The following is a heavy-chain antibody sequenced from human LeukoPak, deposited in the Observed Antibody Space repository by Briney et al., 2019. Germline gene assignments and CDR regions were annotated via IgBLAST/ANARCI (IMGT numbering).Heavy chain of an antibody. Sequence: ASVKVSCKASGYTFTDYYVHWVRQAPGQGLEWMGRINAKSGDTNAAQRFQGRVTMTRVTSITTAYLELSRLRSDDMAVYYCARDELYNGYYSVKYHYNGMDVWGQGTTVTVSS. CDR3: ARDELYNGYYSVKYHYNGMDV. J-gene: IGHJ6*02. D-gene: IGHD3-3*01. CDR2: INAKSGDT. CDR1: GYTFTDYY. V-gene: IGHV1-2*06.